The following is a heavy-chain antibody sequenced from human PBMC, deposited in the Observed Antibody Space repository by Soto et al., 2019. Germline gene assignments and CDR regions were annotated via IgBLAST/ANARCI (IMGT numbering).Heavy chain of an antibody. CDR1: GFTFNSYA. CDR2: MSYDGSNK. Sequence: QMQLVESGGGVVQPGRSLRLSCAASGFTFNSYALHWVRQPPGKGLEWVAIMSYDGSNKYYADSVKGRFTISRDNSKNTLYLQMNSLRAEDTAVYYCAGDPLRWYFDLWGRGTLVTVSS. J-gene: IGHJ2*01. CDR3: AGDPLRWYFDL. V-gene: IGHV3-30-3*01.